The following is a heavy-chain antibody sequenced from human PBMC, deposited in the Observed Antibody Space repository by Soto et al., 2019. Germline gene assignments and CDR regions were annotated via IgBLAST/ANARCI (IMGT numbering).Heavy chain of an antibody. V-gene: IGHV3-30*03. Sequence: PGGSLRLSCAASGFTFSTYAMAWVRQAPGKGLEWVAVISYDGSNKYYADSVKGRFTISRDNSKNTLSLQMNSLRVEDSAVYYCVPRKGDPFTWGQGTLVTVSS. CDR1: GFTFSTYA. CDR2: ISYDGSNK. J-gene: IGHJ4*02. CDR3: VPRKGDPFT. D-gene: IGHD3-16*01.